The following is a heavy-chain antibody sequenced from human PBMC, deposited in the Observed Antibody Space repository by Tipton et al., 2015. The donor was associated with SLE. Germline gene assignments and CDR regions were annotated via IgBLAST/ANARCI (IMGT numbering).Heavy chain of an antibody. CDR2: IYSSGNT. CDR1: GGSISSYY. CDR3: AGDSSGYRVFDY. J-gene: IGHJ4*02. D-gene: IGHD3-22*01. V-gene: IGHV4-4*07. Sequence: TLSLTCTVSGGSISSYYWNWMRQPAGKGLEWIGRIYSSGNTNYNPSLKSRVTMPVDASKNQFSLRLSSVTAADTAMYYCAGDSSGYRVFDYWGQGTLVTVSS.